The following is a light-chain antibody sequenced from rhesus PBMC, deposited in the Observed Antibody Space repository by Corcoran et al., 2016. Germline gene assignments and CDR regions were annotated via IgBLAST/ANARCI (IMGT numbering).Light chain of an antibody. Sequence: DIQMTQSPSSLSASVGDRVTITCRASENVNNYLHWYQQKPGKAPKLLIYKASTVQSGVPSRFSGSGSGTDFTLTISSLQPEDFATDYCQHSYGTPYSFGQGTKVEIK. CDR3: QHSYGTPYS. CDR1: ENVNNY. V-gene: IGKV1-74*01. J-gene: IGKJ2*01. CDR2: KAS.